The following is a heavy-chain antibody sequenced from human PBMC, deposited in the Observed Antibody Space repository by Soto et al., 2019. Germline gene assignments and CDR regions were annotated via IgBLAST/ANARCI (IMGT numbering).Heavy chain of an antibody. CDR1: GFTFSSYG. CDR2: IWYDGSNK. Sequence: PGGSLRLSCAASGFTFSSYGMHWVRQAPGKGLEWVAVIWYDGSNKYYADSVKGRFTISRDNSKNTLYLQMNSLRAEDTAVYYCARGASLSSGWSYYFDYWGQGTLVTVSS. J-gene: IGHJ4*02. D-gene: IGHD6-19*01. CDR3: ARGASLSSGWSYYFDY. V-gene: IGHV3-33*01.